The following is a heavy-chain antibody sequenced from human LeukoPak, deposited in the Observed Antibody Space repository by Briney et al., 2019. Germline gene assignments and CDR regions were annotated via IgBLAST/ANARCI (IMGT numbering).Heavy chain of an antibody. D-gene: IGHD2-21*02. J-gene: IGHJ4*01. CDR1: GFTFSSYT. Sequence: GGSLRLSCAASGFTFSSYTMNWVRQAPGKGLEWVSSIAGSSGYISYADSVKGRFTISRDNAKKSLYLQMTSLTAEDTAVYYCARDRGAYCGGDCYLGSDYWGRGTLVTVSS. CDR3: ARDRGAYCGGDCYLGSDY. CDR2: IAGSSGYI. V-gene: IGHV3-21*01.